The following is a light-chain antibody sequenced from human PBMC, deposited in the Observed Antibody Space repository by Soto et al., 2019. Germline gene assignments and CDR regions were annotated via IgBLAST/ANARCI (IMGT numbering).Light chain of an antibody. Sequence: QSVLTQPPSASGTPGQRVTLSCSGSSSNIGSNTVNWYQQLPGTAPKLLIYSNNQRPSGVPDRFSGSKSGTSASLANSGLQSEDEADYYCAAWDDSLNVVFGGGTKVTVL. CDR3: AAWDDSLNVV. V-gene: IGLV1-44*01. J-gene: IGLJ2*01. CDR1: SSNIGSNT. CDR2: SNN.